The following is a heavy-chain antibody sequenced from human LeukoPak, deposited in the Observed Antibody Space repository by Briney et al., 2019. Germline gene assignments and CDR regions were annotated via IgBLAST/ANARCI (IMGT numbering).Heavy chain of an antibody. V-gene: IGHV3-48*01. D-gene: IGHD2-8*01. CDR2: ISSSSSSTI. Sequence: GGSLRLSCAASGFTFSSYSMNWVRQAPGKGLEWVSYISSSSSSTIYYADSVKGRFTISRDNAKNSLYLQMNSLRAEDTAVYYCASLDCTNGVCYGFDPWGQGTLVTVSS. CDR3: ASLDCTNGVCYGFDP. J-gene: IGHJ5*02. CDR1: GFTFSSYS.